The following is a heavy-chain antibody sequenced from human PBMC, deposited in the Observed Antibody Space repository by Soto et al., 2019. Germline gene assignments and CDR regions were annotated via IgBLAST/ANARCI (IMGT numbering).Heavy chain of an antibody. J-gene: IGHJ4*02. CDR1: GGSFGDYK. V-gene: IGHV4-34*01. CDR3: ARGRTDVSMMVVVFIAESQYFEY. D-gene: IGHD3-22*01. Sequence: PSETLSLTCPVHGGSFGDYKWSGIRQPPGKGRDWIGEISQSGATNYNPSSTSRVTISRDTSKNQFSLRLGSVTAADTAVYFCARGRTDVSMMVVVFIAESQYFEYWGQGTQVTVSS. CDR2: ISQSGAT.